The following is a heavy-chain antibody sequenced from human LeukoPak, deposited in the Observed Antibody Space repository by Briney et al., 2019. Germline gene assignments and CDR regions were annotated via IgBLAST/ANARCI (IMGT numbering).Heavy chain of an antibody. CDR2: ISYDGSNK. V-gene: IGHV3-33*01. CDR1: GFTFTIYG. J-gene: IGHJ6*02. D-gene: IGHD6-6*01. CDR3: ARDEFSKSSTYYYFYGLDV. Sequence: AGGSLRLSCAASGFTFTIYGIHWVRQAPGRGLEWVAFISYDGSNKYYGDSVKGRFTISRDNSKNTLALQMNSLGAEDTAVYYCARDEFSKSSTYYYFYGLDVWGQGTPVTVS.